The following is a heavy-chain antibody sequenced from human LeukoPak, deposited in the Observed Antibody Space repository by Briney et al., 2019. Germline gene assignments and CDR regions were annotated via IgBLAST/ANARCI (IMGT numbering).Heavy chain of an antibody. Sequence: PSETLSLTCTVSGGSISSYYWSWTRQPPGKGLEWIGYIYYSGSTNYNPSLKSRVTISVDTSKNQFSLKLSSVTAADTAVYYCATRTLTYWYFDLWGRGTLVTVSS. CDR3: ATRTLTYWYFDL. J-gene: IGHJ2*01. CDR1: GGSISSYY. D-gene: IGHD1-14*01. V-gene: IGHV4-59*01. CDR2: IYYSGST.